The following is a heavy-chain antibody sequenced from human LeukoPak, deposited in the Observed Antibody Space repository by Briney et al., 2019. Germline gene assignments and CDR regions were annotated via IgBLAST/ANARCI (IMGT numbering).Heavy chain of an antibody. J-gene: IGHJ4*02. V-gene: IGHV1-2*02. D-gene: IGHD6-19*01. Sequence: SVKVSFMASGYTFTDYYMHWVRQAPGQGLEWMGWINPNSGGTKYVQKFQGRVTMTRDTSISTAYMELSRLRSDDTAVYYCAREYIAVAAADYWGQGTLVTVSS. CDR1: GYTFTDYY. CDR3: AREYIAVAAADY. CDR2: INPNSGGT.